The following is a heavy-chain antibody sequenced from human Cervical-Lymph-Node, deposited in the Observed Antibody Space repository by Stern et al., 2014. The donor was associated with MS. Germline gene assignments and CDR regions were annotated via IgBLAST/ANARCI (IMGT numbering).Heavy chain of an antibody. Sequence: QLQLQESGPGLVKPSETLSLTCTVSGGSFTNRDYWGWIRQSPGKGLEWIGSVYYSGITYYRPSLKRRPTISMTPSRTQFSLSLTSGTATDTAVYFCARGVTAVTNYVPNWCFDLWGRGTLVTVSS. CDR2: VYYSGIT. V-gene: IGHV4-39*02. D-gene: IGHD2-21*02. J-gene: IGHJ2*01. CDR1: GGSFTNRDY. CDR3: ARGVTAVTNYVPNWCFDL.